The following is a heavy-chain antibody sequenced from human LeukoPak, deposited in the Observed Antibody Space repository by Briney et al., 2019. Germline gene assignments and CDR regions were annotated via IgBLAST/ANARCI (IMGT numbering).Heavy chain of an antibody. V-gene: IGHV3-74*01. J-gene: IGHJ4*02. CDR1: GFTFSKYW. Sequence: GGSLRLSCAASGFTFSKYWMLWVRQAPGKGLESVSRINTDGTVTTYADSVKGRFIVSRDNADNTMFLQMNSVRDGDTAVYYCATKQWLAPPPDSWGQGTPVTVSS. CDR3: ATKQWLAPPPDS. CDR2: INTDGTVT. D-gene: IGHD6-19*01.